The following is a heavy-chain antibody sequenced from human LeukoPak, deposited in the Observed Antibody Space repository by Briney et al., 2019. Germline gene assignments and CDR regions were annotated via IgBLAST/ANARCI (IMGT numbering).Heavy chain of an antibody. J-gene: IGHJ4*02. CDR2: INHSGST. D-gene: IGHD2-8*01. V-gene: IGHV4-34*01. CDR3: ARLITSRTLEDY. Sequence: SKTLSLTCAVYGGSFSGYYWSWIRQPPGKGLQWIGEINHSGSTNYNPSLKSRVTISVDTSKNQFSLKLTSVTAADTAVYYCARLITSRTLEDYWGQGTLVTVSS. CDR1: GGSFSGYY.